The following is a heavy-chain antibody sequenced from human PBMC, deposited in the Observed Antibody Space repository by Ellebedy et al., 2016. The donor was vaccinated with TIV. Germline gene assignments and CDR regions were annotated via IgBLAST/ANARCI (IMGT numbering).Heavy chain of an antibody. V-gene: IGHV1-69*13. CDR2: IIPIFGTA. CDR1: GYTFTSYD. CDR3: ARGAVSQYDFWSGYINY. Sequence: SVKVSCXASGYTFTSYDISWVRQAPGQGLEWMGGIIPIFGTANYAQKFQGRVTITADESTSTAYMELSSLRSEDTAVYYCARGAVSQYDFWSGYINYWGQGTLVTVSS. D-gene: IGHD3-3*01. J-gene: IGHJ4*02.